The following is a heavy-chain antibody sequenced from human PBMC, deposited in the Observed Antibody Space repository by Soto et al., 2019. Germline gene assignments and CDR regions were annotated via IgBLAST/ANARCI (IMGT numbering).Heavy chain of an antibody. CDR2: ISVSGGGT. J-gene: IGHJ4*02. D-gene: IGHD6-13*01. Sequence: GGSLRLSCAASRFTFSNYAMSWVRQAPGKGLEWVSIISVSGGGTYYADSVKGRFTISRDNSKNTLYLQMNSLRAEDTAVYYCAKHRPDSWGSPDYWGQGTLVTVSS. V-gene: IGHV3-23*01. CDR1: RFTFSNYA. CDR3: AKHRPDSWGSPDY.